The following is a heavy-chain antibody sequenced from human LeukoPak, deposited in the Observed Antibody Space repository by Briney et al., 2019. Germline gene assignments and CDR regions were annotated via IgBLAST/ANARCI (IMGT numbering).Heavy chain of an antibody. CDR3: AREPAVADY. CDR1: GFTFSSYD. V-gene: IGHV3-48*01. D-gene: IGHD6-19*01. J-gene: IGHJ4*02. Sequence: PGGSLRLSCAASGFTFSSYDMNWVRQAPGKGLEWVSYINTISSTKYYADSVKGRFTISRDNAKNSLSLQMNSLRAEDTAVYYCAREPAVADYWGQGTLVTVSS. CDR2: INTISSTK.